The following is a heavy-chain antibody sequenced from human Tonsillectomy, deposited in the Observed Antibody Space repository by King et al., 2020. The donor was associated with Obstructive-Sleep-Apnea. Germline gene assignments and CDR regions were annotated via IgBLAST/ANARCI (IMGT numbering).Heavy chain of an antibody. V-gene: IGHV3-33*01. D-gene: IGHD3-16*02. Sequence: VQLVESGGGVVQPGRSLRLSCAASGFTFSSYGMHWVRQAPGKGLEWVAVIWYDGSNKYYADSVKGRCTISRDNSKNTLYLQMNSLRAEDTAVYYCASSGELSLSNFDYWGQGTLVTVSS. J-gene: IGHJ4*02. CDR2: IWYDGSNK. CDR3: ASSGELSLSNFDY. CDR1: GFTFSSYG.